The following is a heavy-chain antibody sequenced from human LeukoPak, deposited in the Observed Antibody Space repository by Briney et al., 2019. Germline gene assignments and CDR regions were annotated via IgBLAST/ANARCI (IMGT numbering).Heavy chain of an antibody. Sequence: PGGSLRLSCGASGFTFNKAWMSWVRQAPGKGLVWVSRINSDGSSTSYADSVKGRFTISRDNAKNTLYLQMNSLRVEDTAVYYCAKDLIYDYALPSAFDIWGQGTMVTVSS. CDR1: GFTFNKAW. D-gene: IGHD3-16*01. J-gene: IGHJ3*02. V-gene: IGHV3-74*01. CDR3: AKDLIYDYALPSAFDI. CDR2: INSDGSST.